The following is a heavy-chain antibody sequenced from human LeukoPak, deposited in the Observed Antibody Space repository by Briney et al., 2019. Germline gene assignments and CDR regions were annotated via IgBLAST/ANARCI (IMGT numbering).Heavy chain of an antibody. Sequence: ASVKVSFTSSGSSFTIYGISWMRLAPAQGIGWMGLISAYNGNTNYAQKLQGRVTMTTDTSTSTAYMELRSLRSDDTAVYYCARSSRIAAAGPANRFDPWGQGTLVTVSS. D-gene: IGHD6-13*01. J-gene: IGHJ5*02. V-gene: IGHV1-18*01. CDR3: ARSSRIAAAGPANRFDP. CDR2: ISAYNGNT. CDR1: GSSFTIYG.